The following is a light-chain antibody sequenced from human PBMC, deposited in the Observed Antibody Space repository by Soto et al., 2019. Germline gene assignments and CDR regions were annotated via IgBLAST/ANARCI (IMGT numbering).Light chain of an antibody. J-gene: IGLJ2*01. CDR2: GNS. CDR1: SSNIGAGYD. Sequence: QSVLTQPPSVSGAPGQRVTISCTGSSSNIGAGYDVHWYQQLPGKAPKLLIYGNSNRPSGVPDRFSGSKSGTSASLAITGLQAEDEADYYCQSYDSSHVVFGGGTKVTVL. CDR3: QSYDSSHVV. V-gene: IGLV1-40*01.